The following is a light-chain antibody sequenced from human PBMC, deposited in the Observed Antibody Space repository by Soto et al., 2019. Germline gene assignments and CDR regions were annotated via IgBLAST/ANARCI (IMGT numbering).Light chain of an antibody. V-gene: IGKV1-5*01. CDR1: QSVSTW. CDR2: DAS. Sequence: DIQLTQSPSTLSVPVGDRVTITCRASQSVSTWLAWYQQKPGKAPKLLVYDASSSETWTPSRFSASGSGTEFTLTISSLQPVDSATYYCQQYYTYSPTTFGQGTKVDIK. J-gene: IGKJ1*01. CDR3: QQYYTYSPTT.